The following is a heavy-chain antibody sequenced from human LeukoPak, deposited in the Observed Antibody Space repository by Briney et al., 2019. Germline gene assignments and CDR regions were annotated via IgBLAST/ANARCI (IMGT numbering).Heavy chain of an antibody. CDR3: ATEAVDYGSYCFGP. J-gene: IGHJ5*02. Sequence: SETLSLTCTVSGGSISSSYWSWIRQSAGKGLEWIGRMHASGSTDYNPSLKSRVTMSVDTSKNQFSLKLTSVTAADTAVYYCATEAVDYGSYCFGPWGQGTLVTVSS. CDR2: MHASGST. D-gene: IGHD3-10*01. V-gene: IGHV4-4*07. CDR1: GGSISSSY.